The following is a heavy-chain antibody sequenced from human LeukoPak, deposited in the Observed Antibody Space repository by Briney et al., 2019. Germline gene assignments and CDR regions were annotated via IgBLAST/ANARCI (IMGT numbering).Heavy chain of an antibody. CDR2: ISGSGGST. J-gene: IGHJ5*02. D-gene: IGHD6-19*01. Sequence: PGGSLRPSCAASGFTFSSYAMSWVRQAPGKGLEWVSAISGSGGSTYYADSVRGRFTISRDNSKNTLYLQMNSLRAEDTAVYYCAKEPGGAAVASLNWFDPWGQGTLVTVSS. V-gene: IGHV3-23*01. CDR3: AKEPGGAAVASLNWFDP. CDR1: GFTFSSYA.